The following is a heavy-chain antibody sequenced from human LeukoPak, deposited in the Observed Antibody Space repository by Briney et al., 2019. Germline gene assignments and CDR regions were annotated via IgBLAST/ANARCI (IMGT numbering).Heavy chain of an antibody. CDR2: INHTGNT. Sequence: PSETLSLTCAVYGGSFSGYYWNWIHQPPGKRLEWIGEINHTGNTNYNPSLKRRVSISVDTSQKQFSLRLNSVTAADTAVYYCARGRYLTTLGGAAAGFLDNWGQGILVTVSS. J-gene: IGHJ4*02. CDR3: ARGRYLTTLGGAAAGFLDN. D-gene: IGHD6-13*01. CDR1: GGSFSGYY. V-gene: IGHV4-34*01.